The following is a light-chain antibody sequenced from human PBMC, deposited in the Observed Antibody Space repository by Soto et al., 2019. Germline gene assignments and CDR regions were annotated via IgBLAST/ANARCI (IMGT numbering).Light chain of an antibody. CDR3: QQYKSYSPVLT. CDR1: QSISSW. Sequence: DIQMTQSPSTLSASVGDRVTITCRASQSISSWLDWYQQKPGKAPKLLIYDASSLESGVPSRFSGSGSGTEFTLTISSLQPDDFATYYCQQYKSYSPVLTFGGGTKGEIK. CDR2: DAS. V-gene: IGKV1-5*01. J-gene: IGKJ4*01.